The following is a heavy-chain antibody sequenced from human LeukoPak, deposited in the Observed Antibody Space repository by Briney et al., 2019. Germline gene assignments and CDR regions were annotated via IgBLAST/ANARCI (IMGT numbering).Heavy chain of an antibody. CDR1: EGPFTRYA. CDR2: INPIFGTA. J-gene: IGHJ4*02. Sequence: SGKLCCNASEGPFTRYAISWGRQAPGQGLGWVGGINPIFGTANYPQKFQGRVTITTDESTSTAYMELSSLGSEDTAVYDWARGAYYDFWSGPLLDYWGQGTLVTVSS. D-gene: IGHD3-3*01. CDR3: ARGAYYDFWSGPLLDY. V-gene: IGHV1-69*05.